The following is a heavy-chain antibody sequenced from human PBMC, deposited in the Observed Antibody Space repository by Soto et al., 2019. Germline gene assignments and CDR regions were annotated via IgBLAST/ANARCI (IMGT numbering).Heavy chain of an antibody. J-gene: IGHJ4*02. D-gene: IGHD3-10*01. V-gene: IGHV3-30-3*01. CDR3: AAHGSGTSFYFDY. Sequence: GGSLRLSCAASGFSFSKYAMHWVRQAPAKGLEWVAVITSDGSDEFYADSVKGRFTISRDNSKNTLYLQMNSLRAEDTAVYYCAAHGSGTSFYFDYWGQGTLVTVSS. CDR1: GFSFSKYA. CDR2: ITSDGSDE.